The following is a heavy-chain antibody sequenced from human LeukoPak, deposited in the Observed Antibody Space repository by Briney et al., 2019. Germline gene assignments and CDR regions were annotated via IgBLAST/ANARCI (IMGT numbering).Heavy chain of an antibody. V-gene: IGHV4-38-2*02. CDR2: IYHSGST. D-gene: IGHD2-15*01. J-gene: IGHJ1*01. Sequence: PSETLSLTCTVSGYSISSGYYWGWIRQPPGKGLEWIGSIYHSGSTYYNPSLKSRVTISVDTSKNRFSLKLSSVTAADTAVYYCATPPVVVAATGFAEYFQHWGQGTLVTVSS. CDR3: ATPPVVVAATGFAEYFQH. CDR1: GYSISSGYY.